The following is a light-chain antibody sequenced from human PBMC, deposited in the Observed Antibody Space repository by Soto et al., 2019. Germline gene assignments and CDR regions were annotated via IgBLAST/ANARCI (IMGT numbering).Light chain of an antibody. CDR3: QQRGSGPWT. V-gene: IGKV3-11*01. CDR2: DTS. Sequence: EIVLTQSPGTLTLSPGERATLSCRASQSANVYFAWYQQKPGQPPRLLIYDTSKRATGVPARFSGSESGTDLTLTISSLEPEDVAVYYSQQRGSGPWTFGQGTKVEIK. CDR1: QSANVY. J-gene: IGKJ1*01.